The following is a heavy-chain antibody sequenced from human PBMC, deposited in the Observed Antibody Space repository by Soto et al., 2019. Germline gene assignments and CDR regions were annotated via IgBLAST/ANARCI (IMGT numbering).Heavy chain of an antibody. Sequence: GGSLRLSCAASGFTFSSYWMTWVRQAPGKGLEWVANIKQDGSQKYYVDSVKGRFTISRDNAKNSLYLQMNSLRAEDTAVYYCARERFLEWYIDYWGQGTLVTVSS. D-gene: IGHD3-3*01. V-gene: IGHV3-7*01. CDR1: GFTFSSYW. CDR3: ARERFLEWYIDY. J-gene: IGHJ4*02. CDR2: IKQDGSQK.